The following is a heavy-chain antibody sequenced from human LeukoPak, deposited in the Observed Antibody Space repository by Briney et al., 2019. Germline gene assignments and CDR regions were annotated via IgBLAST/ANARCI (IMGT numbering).Heavy chain of an antibody. CDR2: IYYSGST. D-gene: IGHD2-21*01. CDR1: GGSISSSNW. Sequence: SGTLSLTCAVSGGSISSSNWWSWIRQPPGKGLEWIGYIYYSGSTYYNPSLKSRVTISVDTSKNQFSLKLSSVTAADTAVYYCARDWAGGGDYYYYGMDVWGQGTTVTVSS. J-gene: IGHJ6*02. CDR3: ARDWAGGGDYYYYGMDV. V-gene: IGHV4-30-4*01.